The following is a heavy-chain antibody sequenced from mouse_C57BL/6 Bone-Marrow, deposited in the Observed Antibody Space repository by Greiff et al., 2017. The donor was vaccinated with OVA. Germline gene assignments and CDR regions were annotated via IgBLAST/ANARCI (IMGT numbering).Heavy chain of an antibody. J-gene: IGHJ3*01. CDR3: ASYDGYYVGFAY. V-gene: IGHV3-6*01. D-gene: IGHD2-3*01. CDR1: GYSITSGYY. Sequence: DVQLQESGPGLVKPSQSLSLTCSVTGYSITSGYYWNWIRQFPGNKLEWMGYISYDGSNNYNPSLKNRISITRDTSKNQFFLKLNSVTTEDTATYYCASYDGYYVGFAYWGQGTLVTVSA. CDR2: ISYDGSN.